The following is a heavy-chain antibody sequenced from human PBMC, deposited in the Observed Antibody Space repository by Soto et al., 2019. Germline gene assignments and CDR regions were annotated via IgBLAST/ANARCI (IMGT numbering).Heavy chain of an antibody. CDR1: GFTFSNAW. CDR3: TTGLRSSSWFYYYYYGMDV. D-gene: IGHD6-13*01. J-gene: IGHJ6*02. Sequence: PGGSLRLSCAASGFTFSNAWMNWVRQAPGKGLEWVGRIKSKTDGGTTDYAAPVKGRFTISRDDSKNTLYLQMNSLKTEDTAVYYCTTGLRSSSWFYYYYYGMDVWGQGSTVTVSS. CDR2: IKSKTDGGTT. V-gene: IGHV3-15*07.